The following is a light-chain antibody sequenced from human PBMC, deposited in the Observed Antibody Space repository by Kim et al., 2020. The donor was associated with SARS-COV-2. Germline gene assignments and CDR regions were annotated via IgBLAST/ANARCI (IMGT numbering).Light chain of an antibody. Sequence: PGQTATITCSGDALPKKYAYWFQQKPGQAPVVVIFEDTERPSGIPERFSGSTSGTTVTLTISGVQAEDEADYYCQSADSSDTFWVFGGGTQLTVL. CDR2: EDT. J-gene: IGLJ3*02. V-gene: IGLV3-25*03. CDR1: ALPKKY. CDR3: QSADSSDTFWV.